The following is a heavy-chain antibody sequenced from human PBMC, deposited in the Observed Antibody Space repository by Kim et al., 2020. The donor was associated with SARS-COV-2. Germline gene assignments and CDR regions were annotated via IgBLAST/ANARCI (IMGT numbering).Heavy chain of an antibody. D-gene: IGHD2-15*01. CDR3: ARDESVVAATPGVDY. CDR2: INPSGGST. CDR1: GYTFTSYY. V-gene: IGHV1-46*01. J-gene: IGHJ4*02. Sequence: ASVKVSCKASGYTFTSYYMHWVRQAPGQGLEWMGIINPSGGSTSYAQKFQGRVTMTRDTSTSTVYMELSSLRSEDTAVYYCARDESVVAATPGVDYWGQGTLVTVSS.